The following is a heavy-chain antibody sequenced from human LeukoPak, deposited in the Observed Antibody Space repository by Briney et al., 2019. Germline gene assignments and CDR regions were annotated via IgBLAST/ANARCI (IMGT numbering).Heavy chain of an antibody. CDR1: GFTFGKYW. CDR3: ARDQCDTWSRRGNFDS. V-gene: IGHV3-7*03. J-gene: IGHJ4*02. CDR2: IKLDGSEK. D-gene: IGHD3-3*01. Sequence: TGGSLRLSCVASGFTFGKYWMSWVRQAPGKGLEWVANIKLDGSEKNYVDSVKGRFTISRDNTKNSLYLQMNSLRVEDTAVFYCARDQCDTWSRRGNFDSWGQGTLVIVSS.